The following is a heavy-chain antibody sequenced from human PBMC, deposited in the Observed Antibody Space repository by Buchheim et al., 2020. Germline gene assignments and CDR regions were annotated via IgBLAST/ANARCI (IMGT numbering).Heavy chain of an antibody. CDR2: INHSGST. CDR1: GGSFSGYY. V-gene: IGHV4-34*01. D-gene: IGHD3-3*01. CDR3: ARGSYDFWSGYYTDPWYFDL. Sequence: QVQLQQWGAGLFKPSETLSLTCAVYGGSFSGYYWSWIRQPPGKGLEWIGEINHSGSTKYNPSLKSRVTISVDTYKNQFSLMLSSVTAADTAVYYCARGSYDFWSGYYTDPWYFDLWGRGTL. J-gene: IGHJ2*01.